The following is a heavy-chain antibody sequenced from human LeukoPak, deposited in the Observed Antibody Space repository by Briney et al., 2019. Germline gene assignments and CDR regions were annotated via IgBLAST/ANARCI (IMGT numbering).Heavy chain of an antibody. CDR3: ARYAEVYYYIDV. CDR1: GFTFSSYA. J-gene: IGHJ6*03. CDR2: IRSYSSYI. D-gene: IGHD2-8*01. V-gene: IGHV3-21*01. Sequence: GGSLRLSCAASGFTFSSYAMHWVRQAPGKGLEWVASIRSYSSYIHYADSVKGRFTISRDDAKKSLYLQMNSLRAEDTAVYFCARYAEVYYYIDVWGTGTTVTVSS.